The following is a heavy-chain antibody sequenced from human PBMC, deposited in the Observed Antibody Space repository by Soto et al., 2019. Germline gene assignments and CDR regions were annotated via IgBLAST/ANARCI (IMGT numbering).Heavy chain of an antibody. CDR3: AGDLGGCSAGSCRYNWLDP. CDR2: IIPLYGTA. Sequence: QVQLVQSGAEVKKPGSSVKVSCKASGDTFSSYAISWVRQAPGHGLEWMGGIIPLYGTANYAQKFQDRVTITADESESTAYRELSRLTADDSAVYSCAGDLGGCSAGSCRYNWLDPEGQGTLVTVSS. D-gene: IGHD2-15*01. J-gene: IGHJ5*02. CDR1: GDTFSSYA. V-gene: IGHV1-69*01.